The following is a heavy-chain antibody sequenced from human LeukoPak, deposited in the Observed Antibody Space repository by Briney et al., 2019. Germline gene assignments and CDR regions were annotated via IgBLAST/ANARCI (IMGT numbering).Heavy chain of an antibody. J-gene: IGHJ5*02. CDR1: GDSVSSGGYY. V-gene: IGHV4-31*03. CDR3: ARDRSYSSLRWFDP. D-gene: IGHD6-13*01. Sequence: PSETLSLTCTVSGDSVSSGGYYWSWIRQLPGKGLEWIGYIHYSGSTYYNPSLKSRVTISVDTSKNQFSLNLSSVTAADTAVYYCARDRSYSSLRWFDPWGQGTLVTVSS. CDR2: IHYSGST.